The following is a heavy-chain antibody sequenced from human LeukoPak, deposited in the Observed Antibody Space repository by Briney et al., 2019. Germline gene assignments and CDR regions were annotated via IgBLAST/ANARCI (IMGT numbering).Heavy chain of an antibody. V-gene: IGHV1-69*01. Sequence: GASVKVSCKASGGTFSSYAISWVRQAPGQGLEWMGGIIPIFGTANYAQKFQDRVTITADESTSTAYMELSSLRSEDTAVYYCARARYRVPAATPGYWGQGTLVTVSS. CDR3: ARARYRVPAATPGY. CDR1: GGTFSSYA. J-gene: IGHJ4*02. CDR2: IIPIFGTA. D-gene: IGHD2-2*01.